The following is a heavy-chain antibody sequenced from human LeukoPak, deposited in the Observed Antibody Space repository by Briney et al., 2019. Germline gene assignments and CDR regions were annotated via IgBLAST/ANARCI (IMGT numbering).Heavy chain of an antibody. CDR1: GYTFTGYY. D-gene: IGHD2-2*01. J-gene: IGHJ4*02. Sequence: ASVKVSCKASGYTFTGYYMHWVRQAPGQGLEWMGWINPNSGGTNYAQKFQGRVTMTRDTSISTAYMELSRLRSDDTAVYYCARDRHIVVVPAAIDEDYWGQGTLVTVSS. CDR3: ARDRHIVVVPAAIDEDY. V-gene: IGHV1-2*02. CDR2: INPNSGGT.